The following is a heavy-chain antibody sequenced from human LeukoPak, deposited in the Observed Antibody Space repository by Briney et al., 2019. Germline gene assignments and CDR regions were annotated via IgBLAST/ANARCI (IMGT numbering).Heavy chain of an antibody. CDR3: AKGDDNWHDFDY. D-gene: IGHD1-20*01. V-gene: IGHV3-30*02. CDR2: IRYDGSNK. CDR1: GFSFSSYG. J-gene: IGHJ4*02. Sequence: GGSLRLSCAASGFSFSSYGMHWVRQAPGKGLEWVAFIRYDGSNKYYADSVKGRFTISRDNSKNTVHMQMNGLRGEDTAVYYCAKGDDNWHDFDYWGQGTPVTVSS.